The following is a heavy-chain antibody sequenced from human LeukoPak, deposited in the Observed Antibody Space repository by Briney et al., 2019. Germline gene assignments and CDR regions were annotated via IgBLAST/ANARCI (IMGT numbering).Heavy chain of an antibody. D-gene: IGHD3-3*01. J-gene: IGHJ4*02. CDR1: GFSFSDYG. Sequence: PGGSLRLSCAASGFSFSDYGMHWVRQAPGKGLEWVSAFSGSGGSTYYAESVKGRFTISRDNSKNTLYLQMNSLRAEDTAVYYCAKAYFGVVIVFDYWGQGTLVTVSS. CDR2: FSGSGGST. V-gene: IGHV3-23*01. CDR3: AKAYFGVVIVFDY.